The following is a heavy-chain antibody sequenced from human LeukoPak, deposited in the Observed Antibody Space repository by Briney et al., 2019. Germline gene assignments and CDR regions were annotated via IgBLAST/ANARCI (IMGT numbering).Heavy chain of an antibody. CDR1: GFNVSSNY. CDR3: AKVTRDIVVVPAAIHRSQYYYYGMDV. Sequence: GGSLRLSCAASGFNVSSNYMTWIRQAPGKGLEWVSLIYGADAAYYAESVRGRFMISRDNLKNTLYLQMNSLRAEDTAVYYCAKVTRDIVVVPAAIHRSQYYYYGMDVWGQGTTVTVSS. V-gene: IGHV3-53*01. J-gene: IGHJ6*02. CDR2: IYGADAA. D-gene: IGHD2-2*02.